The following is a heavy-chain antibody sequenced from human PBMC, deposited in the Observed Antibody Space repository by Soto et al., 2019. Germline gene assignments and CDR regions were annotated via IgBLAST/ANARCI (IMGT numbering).Heavy chain of an antibody. CDR1: GLTVYSYA. CDR3: AKDRAAIVATTSDAFDI. J-gene: IGHJ3*02. CDR2: ISGSGGST. Sequence: PGGSTRLSCAASGLTVYSYAMSWVRQEPGKGLEWVSAISGSGGSTYYADSVKGRFTISRDNSKNTLYLQMNSLRAEDTAVYYCAKDRAAIVATTSDAFDIWGQGTMVTVSS. D-gene: IGHD5-12*01. V-gene: IGHV3-23*01.